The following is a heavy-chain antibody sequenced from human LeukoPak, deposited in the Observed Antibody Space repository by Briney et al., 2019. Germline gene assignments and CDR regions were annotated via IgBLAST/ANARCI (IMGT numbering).Heavy chain of an antibody. V-gene: IGHV4-61*05. D-gene: IGHD1-1*01. CDR3: ARGLTLVTTDS. CDR2: IFYSGSN. CDR1: GGSISSSSYY. Sequence: PSETLSLTCSVSGGSISSSSYYWGWIRQPPGKGLEWIGYIFYSGSNKYNPSLKSRVTISVDTSKNQFSLSLSSVTAADTAVYYCARGLTLVTTDSWGQGTLVTVSS. J-gene: IGHJ4*02.